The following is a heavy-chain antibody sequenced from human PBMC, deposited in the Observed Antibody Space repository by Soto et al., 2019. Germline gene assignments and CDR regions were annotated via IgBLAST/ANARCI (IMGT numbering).Heavy chain of an antibody. D-gene: IGHD3-10*01. Sequence: QVQLQESGPGLVKPSQTLSLTCTVSGGSISSGGYYWSWIRQHPGKGLEWIGYIYYSGSTYYNPSLKSRVTISVDTSKNQFSLKLSSVTAADTAVYYCARDYYYGSGTASYYYGMDVCGQGTTVTVSS. CDR1: GGSISSGGYY. CDR3: ARDYYYGSGTASYYYGMDV. V-gene: IGHV4-31*03. J-gene: IGHJ6*02. CDR2: IYYSGST.